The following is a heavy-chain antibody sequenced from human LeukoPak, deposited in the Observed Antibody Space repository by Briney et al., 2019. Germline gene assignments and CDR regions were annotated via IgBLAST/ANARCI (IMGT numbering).Heavy chain of an antibody. CDR2: IYTTGST. CDR1: GDSISSGSYY. CDR3: ARVGIQNWFDP. Sequence: SETPSLTCTVSGDSISSGSYYWSWIRQPAGKGLEWIGRIYTTGSTNYNPSLESRVTISVDTSKNQFSLRLSSVTAADTAVYYCARVGIQNWFDPWGQGTLVTVSS. D-gene: IGHD1-1*01. J-gene: IGHJ5*02. V-gene: IGHV4-61*02.